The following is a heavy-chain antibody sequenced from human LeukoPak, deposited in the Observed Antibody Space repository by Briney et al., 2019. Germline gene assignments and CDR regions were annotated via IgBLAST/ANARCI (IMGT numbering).Heavy chain of an antibody. Sequence: SGRSLTLSCAASGFTFSSYAMHWVRQAPGKGLEWVAVISYDGSNKYYADSVKGRFTISRDNSKNTLYLQMNSLRAEDTAVYYCARVIGRSDYGDYWDAFDIWGQGTMVTVSS. CDR1: GFTFSSYA. CDR3: ARVIGRSDYGDYWDAFDI. J-gene: IGHJ3*02. D-gene: IGHD4-17*01. V-gene: IGHV3-30-3*01. CDR2: ISYDGSNK.